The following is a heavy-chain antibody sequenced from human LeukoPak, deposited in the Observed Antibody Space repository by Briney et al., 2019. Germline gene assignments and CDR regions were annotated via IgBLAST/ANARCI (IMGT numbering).Heavy chain of an antibody. V-gene: IGHV3-48*02. CDR2: ISSSSSTI. CDR3: ARAAAAASRYYFDY. Sequence: GGSLRLSCAASGFTFSSYSMNWVRQAPGKGLEWVSYISSSSSTIYYADSVKGRFTISRDNAKNTLYLQMNSLRDEDTAVYYCARAAAAASRYYFDYWGREPWSPSPQ. J-gene: IGHJ4*02. CDR1: GFTFSSYS. D-gene: IGHD6-13*01.